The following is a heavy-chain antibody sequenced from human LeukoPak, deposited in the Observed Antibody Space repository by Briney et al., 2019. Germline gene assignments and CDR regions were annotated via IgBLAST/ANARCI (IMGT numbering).Heavy chain of an antibody. CDR3: ARVAAAAGIINWFDP. Sequence: PSETLSLTCTVSGGSISSYHWSWIRQPPGKGLEWIGYIYYSGSTNYNPSLKSRVTISVDTSKNQFSLKLSSVTAADTAVYYCARVAAAAGIINWFDPWGQGTLVTVSS. J-gene: IGHJ5*02. D-gene: IGHD6-13*01. CDR1: GGSISSYH. V-gene: IGHV4-59*01. CDR2: IYYSGST.